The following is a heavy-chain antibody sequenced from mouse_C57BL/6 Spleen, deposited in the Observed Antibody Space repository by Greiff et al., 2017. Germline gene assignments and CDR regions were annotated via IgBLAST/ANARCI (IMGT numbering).Heavy chain of an antibody. CDR3: ARPTGGYAMDC. V-gene: IGHV5-17*01. CDR2: ISSGSSTI. CDR1: GFTFSDYG. Sequence: EVQLVESGGGLVKPGGSLKLSCAASGFTFSDYGMHWVRQAPEKGLEWVAYISSGSSTIYYADTVKGRFTISRDNAKNTLFLQMPSLRSEDTAMYYCARPTGGYAMDCWGQGTSVTVSS. J-gene: IGHJ4*01.